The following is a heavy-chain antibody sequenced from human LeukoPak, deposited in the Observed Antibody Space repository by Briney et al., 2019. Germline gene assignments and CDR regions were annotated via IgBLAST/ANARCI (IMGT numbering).Heavy chain of an antibody. D-gene: IGHD3-10*01. J-gene: IGHJ5*02. V-gene: IGHV1-2*02. CDR3: ARGLITMVRGVINRRPFDP. Sequence: ASVKVSCKASGYTFTGYYMHWVRQAPGQGLEWMGWINPNSGGTNYAQKFQGRVTMTRDTSISTAYMELSRLRSDDTAVYYCARGLITMVRGVINRRPFDPWGQGTLVTVSS. CDR2: INPNSGGT. CDR1: GYTFTGYY.